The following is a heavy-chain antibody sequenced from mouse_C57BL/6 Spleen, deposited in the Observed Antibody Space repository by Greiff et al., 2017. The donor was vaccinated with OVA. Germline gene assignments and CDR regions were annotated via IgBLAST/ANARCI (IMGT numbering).Heavy chain of an antibody. J-gene: IGHJ4*01. Sequence: EVKVVDSGGGLVQSGRSLRLSCATSGFTFSDFYMEWVRQAPGKGLEWIAASRNKANDYTTEYSASVKGRFIVSRDTSQSILYLQMNALRAEDTAIYYCARDAPYDGYCYAMDYWGQGTSVTVSS. CDR1: GFTFSDFY. CDR3: ARDAPYDGYCYAMDY. D-gene: IGHD2-3*01. CDR2: SRNKANDYTT. V-gene: IGHV7-1*01.